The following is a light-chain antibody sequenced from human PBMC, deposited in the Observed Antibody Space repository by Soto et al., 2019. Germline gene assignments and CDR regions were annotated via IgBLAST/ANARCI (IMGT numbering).Light chain of an antibody. CDR2: QDS. V-gene: IGLV3-1*01. CDR3: QAWDSSTPEE. CDR1: KLGDKY. J-gene: IGLJ3*02. Sequence: SYELTQPPSVSVSPGQTASITCSGDKLGDKYACWYQQKPGQSPVLVIYQDSKRPSGIPERFSGSNSGNTATLTISGTQAMDESDYYCQAWDSSTPEEFGGGTKLTVL.